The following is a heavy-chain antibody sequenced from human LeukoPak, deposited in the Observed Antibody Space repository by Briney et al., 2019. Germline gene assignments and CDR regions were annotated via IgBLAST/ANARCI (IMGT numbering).Heavy chain of an antibody. Sequence: SETLSLTCTVSGGSISSGGYYWSWIRQHPGKGLEWIGYIYYSGSTYYNPSLKSRVTISVDTSKNQFSLKLSSVTAADTAVYYCARLATVTLYYFDYWGQGTLVTVSS. D-gene: IGHD4-17*01. J-gene: IGHJ4*02. CDR2: IYYSGST. V-gene: IGHV4-31*03. CDR1: GGSISSGGYY. CDR3: ARLATVTLYYFDY.